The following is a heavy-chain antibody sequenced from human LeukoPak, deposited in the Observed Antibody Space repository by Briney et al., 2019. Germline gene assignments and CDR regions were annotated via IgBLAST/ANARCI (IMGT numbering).Heavy chain of an antibody. CDR3: ARDYGSGNFYYYLDG. CDR2: IYYSGTS. CDR1: GGSITSGGFY. Sequence: TQSLICTVSGGSITSGGFYWSWSRRHPGRGLEWIGYIYYSGTSYYNRSLKSRVTMSEVKSKNQLSMNLTSVTAADTAVYYCARDYGSGNFYYYLDGWGQGTLVTVSS. J-gene: IGHJ4*02. D-gene: IGHD3-10*01. V-gene: IGHV4-31*03.